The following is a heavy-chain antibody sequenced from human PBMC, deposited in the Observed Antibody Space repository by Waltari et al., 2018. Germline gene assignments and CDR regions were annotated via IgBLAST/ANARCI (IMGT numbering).Heavy chain of an antibody. CDR3: ARDSSGWWYFDL. J-gene: IGHJ2*01. Sequence: QLQLQESGPGLVKPSETLSLTCTVSGGSISSSSYYWGWIRQPPGKGLEWIGSIYYSGSTYYNPSLKSRVTRSVDTSKNQFSLKLSSVTAADTAVYYCARDSSGWWYFDLWGRGTLVTVSS. CDR1: GGSISSSSYY. CDR2: IYYSGST. D-gene: IGHD6-19*01. V-gene: IGHV4-39*07.